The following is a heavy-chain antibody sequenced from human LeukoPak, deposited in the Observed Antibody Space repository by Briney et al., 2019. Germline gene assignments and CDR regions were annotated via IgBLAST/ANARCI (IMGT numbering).Heavy chain of an antibody. D-gene: IGHD2-21*01. CDR1: GFTFSSYG. Sequence: GGSLRLSCAASGFTFSSYGMHWVRQAPGKGLEWVAFIRYDGSNKYYADSVKGRSTISRDNSKNTLYLQMNSLRAEDTAVNYCAKDQHQHIVVVIASDYFDYWGQGTLVTVSS. CDR3: AKDQHQHIVVVIASDYFDY. V-gene: IGHV3-30*02. CDR2: IRYDGSNK. J-gene: IGHJ4*02.